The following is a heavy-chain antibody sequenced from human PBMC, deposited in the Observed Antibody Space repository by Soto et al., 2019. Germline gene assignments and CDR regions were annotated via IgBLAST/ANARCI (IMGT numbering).Heavy chain of an antibody. CDR3: ASTHCSSTSCPYGMDV. CDR1: GYSFTSYW. V-gene: IGHV5-51*01. D-gene: IGHD2-2*01. J-gene: IGHJ6*02. Sequence: XDSLTISCKGSGYSFTSYWIGWVRQMPGKGLEWMGIIYPGDSDTRYSPSFQGQVTISADKSISTAYLQWSSLKASDTAMYYCASTHCSSTSCPYGMDVWGQGTTVTVSS. CDR2: IYPGDSDT.